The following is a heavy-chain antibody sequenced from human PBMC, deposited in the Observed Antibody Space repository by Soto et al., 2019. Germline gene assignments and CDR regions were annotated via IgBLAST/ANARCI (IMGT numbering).Heavy chain of an antibody. CDR1: GGSISGGGYS. CDR3: ARGGGSLGFYYH. D-gene: IGHD3-22*01. J-gene: IGHJ5*02. CDR2: IYPSGTT. V-gene: IGHV4-30-2*01. Sequence: QLQLRESGSGLVKPSQTLSLTCAVSGGSISGGGYSWTWIRQPPGKGLEWIGYIYPSGTTYYNPSLKSRATLSVDRTKNQFSLELTAVTAADTAVYYCARGGGSLGFYYHWGQGTLVTVSS.